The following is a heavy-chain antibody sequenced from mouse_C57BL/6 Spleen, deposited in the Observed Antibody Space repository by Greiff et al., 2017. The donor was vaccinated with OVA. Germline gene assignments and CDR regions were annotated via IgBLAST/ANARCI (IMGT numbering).Heavy chain of an antibody. D-gene: IGHD1-1*01. V-gene: IGHV1-26*01. CDR3: ARGVTTVVATDGYFDG. J-gene: IGHJ1*03. Sequence: VQLQQSGPELVKPGASVKISCKASGYTFTDYYMNWVKQSHGKSLEWIGDINPNNGGTSYNQKFKGKATLTVDKSSSTAYMELRSLTSEDSAVYYCARGVTTVVATDGYFDGWGTGTTVTVSA. CDR2: INPNNGGT. CDR1: GYTFTDYY.